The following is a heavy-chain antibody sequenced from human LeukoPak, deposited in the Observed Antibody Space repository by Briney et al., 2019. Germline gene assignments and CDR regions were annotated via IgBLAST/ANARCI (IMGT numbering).Heavy chain of an antibody. CDR3: AREAGEFHY. J-gene: IGHJ4*02. Sequence: SVKVSCKASGGTFSSYTLSWVRQAPGQGLEWMGRIIPILGIANYAQRFQGRVTITADKSTSTGYMELSSLRSEDTAVYYCAREAGEFHYWGQGTLVTVSS. CDR2: IIPILGIA. CDR1: GGTFSSYT. D-gene: IGHD3-16*01. V-gene: IGHV1-69*04.